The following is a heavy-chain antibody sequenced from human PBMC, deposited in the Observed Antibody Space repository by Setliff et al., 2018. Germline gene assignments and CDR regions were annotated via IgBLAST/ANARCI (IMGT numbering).Heavy chain of an antibody. Sequence: SETLSLTCTVSGGSISSSSHYWGWIRQSPGKGLEWIGYIYHNGNTNFNPSLKTRVTMSVDTSKNQFALNLRSVTAADAAVYYCVRDRTAYSYGLDVWGQGTTVTVSS. CDR1: GGSISSSSHY. J-gene: IGHJ6*02. V-gene: IGHV4-61*01. CDR2: IYHNGNT. D-gene: IGHD5-18*01. CDR3: VRDRTAYSYGLDV.